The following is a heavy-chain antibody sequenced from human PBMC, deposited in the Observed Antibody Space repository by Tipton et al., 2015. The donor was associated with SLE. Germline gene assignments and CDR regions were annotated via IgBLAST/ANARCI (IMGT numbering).Heavy chain of an antibody. V-gene: IGHV4-39*01. J-gene: IGHJ4*02. Sequence: TLSLTCTVSGGSISSSSYYWGWIRQPPGKGLEWIGSIYYSGSTYYNPSLKSRVTISVDTSKNQFSLKLSSVTAADTTVYYCAGRLWPPYYDFWSGYYTHIDYFDFWGQGTLVTVSS. CDR1: GGSISSSSYY. D-gene: IGHD3-3*01. CDR3: AGRLWPPYYDFWSGYYTHIDYFDF. CDR2: IYYSGST.